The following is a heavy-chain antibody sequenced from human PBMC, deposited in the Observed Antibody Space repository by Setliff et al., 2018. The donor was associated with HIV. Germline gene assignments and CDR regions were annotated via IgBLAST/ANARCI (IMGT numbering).Heavy chain of an antibody. CDR1: GYTFSDYY. Sequence: ASVKVSCKASGYTFSDYYMHWVQQAPGKGLEWMGRVDPEDGEKIYAEKFQGRVTITADTSTATAYMELSSLRSEDTAVYYCARGPNAAGYMDVWGKGTTVTVSS. D-gene: IGHD2-15*01. J-gene: IGHJ6*03. CDR2: VDPEDGEK. CDR3: ARGPNAAGYMDV. V-gene: IGHV1-69-2*01.